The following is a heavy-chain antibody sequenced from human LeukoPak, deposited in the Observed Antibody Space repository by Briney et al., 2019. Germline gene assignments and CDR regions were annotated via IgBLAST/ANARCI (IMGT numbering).Heavy chain of an antibody. Sequence: PGRSLRLSCAASGFTFSSYGMHWVRQAPGKGLEWVAVIWYGGSNKYYADSVKGRFTISRDNSKNTLYLQMNSLRAEDTAVYYCARDEQHGELSYWGQGTLVTVSS. D-gene: IGHD3-10*01. CDR2: IWYGGSNK. J-gene: IGHJ4*02. CDR1: GFTFSSYG. CDR3: ARDEQHGELSY. V-gene: IGHV3-33*08.